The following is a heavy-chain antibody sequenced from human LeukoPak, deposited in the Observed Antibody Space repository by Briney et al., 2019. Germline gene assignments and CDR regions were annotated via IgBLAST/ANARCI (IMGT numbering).Heavy chain of an antibody. Sequence: SVKVSCKASGGTFISYAISWVRQAPGQGLEWMGGIIPIFGTANYAQKFQGRVTITTDESTSTAYMELSSLRSEDTAVYYCARAQYSSGWYDAFDYWGQGTLVTVSS. CDR3: ARAQYSSGWYDAFDY. CDR1: GGTFISYA. V-gene: IGHV1-69*05. J-gene: IGHJ4*02. CDR2: IIPIFGTA. D-gene: IGHD6-19*01.